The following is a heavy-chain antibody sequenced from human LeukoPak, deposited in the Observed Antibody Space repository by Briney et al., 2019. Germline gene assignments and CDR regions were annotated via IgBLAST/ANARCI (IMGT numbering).Heavy chain of an antibody. V-gene: IGHV4-4*07. CDR1: GGSFSTYY. CDR2: IYTSGNT. D-gene: IGHD3-10*01. J-gene: IGHJ3*02. Sequence: SETLSLTCTVSGGSFSTYYWSWIRQPAGKGLESIGRIYTSGNTHYNPSLKSRVTMSVDTSQNQFSLNLSSVTAADTAVYYCARFITIPGVAFDIWGQGTMVTVSS. CDR3: ARFITIPGVAFDI.